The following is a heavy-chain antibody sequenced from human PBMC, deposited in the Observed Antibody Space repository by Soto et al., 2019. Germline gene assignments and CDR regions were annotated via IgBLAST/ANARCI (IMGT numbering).Heavy chain of an antibody. CDR1: GGTFSSYA. J-gene: IGHJ6*02. CDR2: IIPIFGTA. V-gene: IGHV1-69*13. Sequence: SVKVSCKASGGTFSSYAISWVRQAPGQGLEWMGGIIPIFGTANYAQKFQGRVTITADESTSTAYMELSSLRSEDTAVYYCARVSSSGWPYYYYYYGMDVWGQGTTVTVSS. CDR3: ARVSSSGWPYYYYYYGMDV. D-gene: IGHD6-19*01.